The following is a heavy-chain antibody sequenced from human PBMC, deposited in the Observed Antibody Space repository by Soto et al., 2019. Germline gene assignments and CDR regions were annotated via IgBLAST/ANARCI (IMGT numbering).Heavy chain of an antibody. CDR1: GFIFSNYA. J-gene: IGHJ4*02. CDR2: ISGSGADA. CDR3: AKDTGRGGGSVFDY. Sequence: GSLRLSCAPSGFIFSNYAMSWVRQARGKGLEWVSAISGSGADAYYTESVKGRFTISRDNFKNTLYLQMNSLRAEDTAVYYCAKDTGRGGGSVFDYWGQGTLVTVSS. D-gene: IGHD2-15*01. V-gene: IGHV3-23*01.